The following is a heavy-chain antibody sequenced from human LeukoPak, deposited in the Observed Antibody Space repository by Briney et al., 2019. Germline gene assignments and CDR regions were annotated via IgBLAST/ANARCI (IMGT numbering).Heavy chain of an antibody. Sequence: PSETLSLTCAVSGGSISSSNWWSWVRQPPGKGLEWIGEIYHSGSTNYNPSLKSRVTISVDKSKNQFSLKLSSVTAADTAVYYCARDADLPGYNSGWLGTFDIWGQGTMVTVSS. CDR3: ARDADLPGYNSGWLGTFDI. CDR2: IYHSGST. CDR1: GGSISSSNW. V-gene: IGHV4-4*02. J-gene: IGHJ3*02. D-gene: IGHD6-19*01.